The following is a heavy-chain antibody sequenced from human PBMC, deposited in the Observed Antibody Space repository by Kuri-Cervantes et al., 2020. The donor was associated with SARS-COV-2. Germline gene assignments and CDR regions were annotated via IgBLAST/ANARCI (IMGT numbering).Heavy chain of an antibody. V-gene: IGHV3-23*01. CDR2: ISGSGGST. J-gene: IGHJ3*02. CDR3: ANDGSGYYLHEAFDI. CDR1: GFTFSSYW. Sequence: GESLKISCAASGFTFSSYWMHWVRQAPGKGLEWVSAISGSGGSTYYADSVKGRFTISRDNSKNTLYLQMNSLRAEDTAVYYCANDGSGYYLHEAFDIWGQGTMVTVSS. D-gene: IGHD3-22*01.